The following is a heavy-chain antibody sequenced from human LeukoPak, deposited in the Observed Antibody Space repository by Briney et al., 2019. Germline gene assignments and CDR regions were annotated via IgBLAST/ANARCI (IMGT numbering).Heavy chain of an antibody. V-gene: IGHV3-7*03. Sequence: GGSLRLSCAASGFTSSSYWMSWVRQAPGKGLEWVANIKQDGSEKYYVDSVKGRFTISRDNAKNSLYLQMNSLRAEDTAVYYCARDLWEVAPLDYWGQGTLVTVSS. CDR3: ARDLWEVAPLDY. D-gene: IGHD5-12*01. CDR2: IKQDGSEK. CDR1: GFTSSSYW. J-gene: IGHJ4*02.